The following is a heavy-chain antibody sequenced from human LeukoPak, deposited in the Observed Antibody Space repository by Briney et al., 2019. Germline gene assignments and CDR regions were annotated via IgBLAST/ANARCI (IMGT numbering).Heavy chain of an antibody. J-gene: IGHJ6*03. CDR3: ARDGRKVVAAKRYYYYYYMDV. Sequence: SETLSLTCTVSGGSISSYYWSWIRQPAGKGLEWIGRIYTSGSTNYNPSLKSRVTMSVDTSKSQFSLKLSSVTAADTAVYYCARDGRKVVAAKRYYYYYYMDVWGKGTTVTVSS. CDR2: IYTSGST. CDR1: GGSISSYY. V-gene: IGHV4-4*07. D-gene: IGHD2-15*01.